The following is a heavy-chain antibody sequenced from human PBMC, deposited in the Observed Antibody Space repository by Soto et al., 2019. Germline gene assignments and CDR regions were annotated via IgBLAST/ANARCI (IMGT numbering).Heavy chain of an antibody. D-gene: IGHD3-10*01. V-gene: IGHV3-30*18. CDR2: ISYDGSNK. CDR3: AKVTMAGFGELFDAFDI. J-gene: IGHJ3*02. Sequence: QVQLVESGGGVVQPGRSLRLSCAASGFTFSSYGMHWVRQAPGKGLEWVAVISYDGSNKYYADSVKGRFTISRDNSKNTLYLQMNSLRAEDTAVYYCAKVTMAGFGELFDAFDIWGQGTMVTVSS. CDR1: GFTFSSYG.